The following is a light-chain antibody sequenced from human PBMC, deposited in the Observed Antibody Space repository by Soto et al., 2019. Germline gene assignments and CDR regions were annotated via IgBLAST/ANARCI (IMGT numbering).Light chain of an antibody. CDR2: GAS. CDR1: QRVSSN. V-gene: IGKV3-15*01. Sequence: EIVMTQSPATLSVSPGERATLSCRASQRVSSNLAWYKQKPGQAPRLLIYGASTRATGIPARFSGIRSATDFTLTISSLQSEDFALYYCQQYNNWPPTFGQGTRLEIK. J-gene: IGKJ5*01. CDR3: QQYNNWPPT.